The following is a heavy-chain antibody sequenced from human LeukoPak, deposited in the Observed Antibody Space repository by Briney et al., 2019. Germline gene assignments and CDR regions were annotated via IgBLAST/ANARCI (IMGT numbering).Heavy chain of an antibody. CDR3: VRDRGAYYFETGY. CDR1: GFTFSSYG. D-gene: IGHD3-22*01. V-gene: IGHV3-30*03. J-gene: IGHJ4*02. CDR2: ISYDGSNK. Sequence: GSLRLSCAASGFTFSSYGMHWVRQAPGKGLEWVAVISYDGSNKYYADSVKGRFTISRDNSKNTLYLQMNSLRVDDTAVYYCVRDRGAYYFETGYWGQGILVTVSS.